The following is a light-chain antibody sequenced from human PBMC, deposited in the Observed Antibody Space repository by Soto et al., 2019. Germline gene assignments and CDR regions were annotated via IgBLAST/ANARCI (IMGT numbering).Light chain of an antibody. CDR1: SSNIGNNA. CDR2: YDD. J-gene: IGLJ2*01. CDR3: SALDDRLKGVV. V-gene: IGLV1-36*01. Sequence: QSVLTQPPSVSEAPRQRVTISCSGSSSNIGNNAVNWYQQLPGKAPKLLIYYDDLLPSGVSDRFTGSKSGTSASLAISGLHSKVEADQYCSALDDRLKGVVFGGGTKLTAL.